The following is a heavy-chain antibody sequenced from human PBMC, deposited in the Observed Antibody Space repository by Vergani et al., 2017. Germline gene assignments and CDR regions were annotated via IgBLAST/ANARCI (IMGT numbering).Heavy chain of an antibody. Sequence: QVQLVESGGGVVQPGRSLRLSCAASGFTFSSYGMHWVRLAPGKGLEWVAVIWYDGSNKYYADSVKGRFTISRDNSKNTLYLQMNSLRAEDTAVYYCARGDGDLGAFDIWGQGTMVTVSS. D-gene: IGHD3-16*01. V-gene: IGHV3-33*01. CDR3: ARGDGDLGAFDI. CDR1: GFTFSSYG. CDR2: IWYDGSNK. J-gene: IGHJ3*02.